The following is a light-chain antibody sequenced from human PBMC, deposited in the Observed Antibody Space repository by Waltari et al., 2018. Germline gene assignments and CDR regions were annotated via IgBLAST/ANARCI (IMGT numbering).Light chain of an antibody. CDR1: QSAPSIS. Sequence: CRASQSAPSISLTWYQQKLGQAPRLLIYGTSSRATAIPDRFSGSGSGTDFTLTISRLEPEDFAVYYCQQYDGEVVTFGGGTKVEI. V-gene: IGKV3-20*01. CDR3: QQYDGEVVT. J-gene: IGKJ4*01. CDR2: GTS.